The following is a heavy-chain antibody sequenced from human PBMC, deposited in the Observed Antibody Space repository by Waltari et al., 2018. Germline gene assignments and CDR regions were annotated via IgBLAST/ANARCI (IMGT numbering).Heavy chain of an antibody. J-gene: IGHJ4*02. D-gene: IGHD2-15*01. CDR1: GGSISSTSYY. CDR3: ATQVVVVAAISDYYFDY. V-gene: IGHV4-39*07. Sequence: QLQLQESGPGLVKPSETLSLTCTVSGGSISSTSYYCGWLRQPPGKGLEWIGSIYYSGSTYYNPSLKSRVTISVDTSKNQFSLKLSSVTAADTAVYYCATQVVVVAAISDYYFDYWGQGTLVTVSS. CDR2: IYYSGST.